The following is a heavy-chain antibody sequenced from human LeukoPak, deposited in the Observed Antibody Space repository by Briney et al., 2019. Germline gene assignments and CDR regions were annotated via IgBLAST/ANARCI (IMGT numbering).Heavy chain of an antibody. CDR2: IYTSGST. D-gene: IGHD1-26*01. CDR3: ARDRSGSYYPV. Sequence: PSETLSLTSSVSTASISTYYWSCIRQPPGQGLKCIGRIYTSGSTNYNPSIKTRVTMSVDTSKNQISLKLSSVTAADTAVYYCARDRSGSYYPVWGQGTLVTVSS. CDR1: TASISTYY. J-gene: IGHJ4*02. V-gene: IGHV4-4*07.